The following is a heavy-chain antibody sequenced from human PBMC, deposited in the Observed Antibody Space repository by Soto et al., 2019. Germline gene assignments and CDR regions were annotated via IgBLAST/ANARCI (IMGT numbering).Heavy chain of an antibody. CDR3: ARDRGYEPLQTRLFDY. Sequence: GGSLRLSCAASGFTFSSYAMHWVRQAPGKGLEWVAVISYDGSNKYYADSVKGRFTISRDNSKNTLYLQMNSLRAEDTAVYYCARDRGYEPLQTRLFDYWGQGTLVTVSS. V-gene: IGHV3-30-3*01. CDR1: GFTFSSYA. D-gene: IGHD3-3*01. J-gene: IGHJ4*02. CDR2: ISYDGSNK.